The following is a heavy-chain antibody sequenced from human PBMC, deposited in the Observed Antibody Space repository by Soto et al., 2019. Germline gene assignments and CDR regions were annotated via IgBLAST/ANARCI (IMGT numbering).Heavy chain of an antibody. CDR3: ARVWYYDILTGSMDV. J-gene: IGHJ6*02. CDR2: ISAYNGNT. Sequence: ASVKVSWKASGYTFTSYGISWVRQAPGQGLEWMGWISAYNGNTNYAQKLQGRVTMTTDTSTSTAYMELRSLRSDDTAVYYCARVWYYDILTGSMDVWGQGTTVTVSS. CDR1: GYTFTSYG. V-gene: IGHV1-18*01. D-gene: IGHD3-9*01.